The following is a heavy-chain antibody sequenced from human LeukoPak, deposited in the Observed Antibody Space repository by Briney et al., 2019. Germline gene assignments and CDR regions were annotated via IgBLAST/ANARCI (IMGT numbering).Heavy chain of an antibody. CDR1: GGSISSSSYY. V-gene: IGHV4-39*01. J-gene: IGHJ4*02. D-gene: IGHD3-3*01. Sequence: SETLSLTCTVSGGSISSSSYYWGWIRQPPGKGLEWIGSIYYSGSTYYNPSLKSRVTISVDTYKDQFSLKLSSVTAADTAVYYCASTIFGVVYYFDYWGQGTLVTVSS. CDR2: IYYSGST. CDR3: ASTIFGVVYYFDY.